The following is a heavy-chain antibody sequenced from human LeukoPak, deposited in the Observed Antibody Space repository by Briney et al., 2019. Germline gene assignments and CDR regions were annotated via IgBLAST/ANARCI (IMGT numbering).Heavy chain of an antibody. V-gene: IGHV3-53*01. J-gene: IGHJ4*02. CDR2: IYSDGTT. D-gene: IGHD1-1*01. Sequence: PGGPLRLSCAASGFSVSSIYMNWVRQAPGKGLEWVSVIYSDGTTYHADSVKGRFTISRDDSKNTLYLHMNSLRAEDTAVYYCARAPNWRFDHWGQGTLVTVSS. CDR1: GFSVSSIY. CDR3: ARAPNWRFDH.